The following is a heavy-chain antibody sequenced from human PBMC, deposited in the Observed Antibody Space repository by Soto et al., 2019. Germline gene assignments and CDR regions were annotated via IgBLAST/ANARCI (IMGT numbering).Heavy chain of an antibody. V-gene: IGHV1-18*01. CDR3: ARPYSSSFSSSPFDY. J-gene: IGHJ4*02. CDR2: ISAYNGNT. CDR1: GYTFTSYG. D-gene: IGHD6-6*01. Sequence: GASVKVSCKASGYTFTSYGISWVRQAPGQGLEWMGWISAYNGNTNYAQKPQGRVTMTTDTSTSTAYMELRSLRSDDTAVYYCARPYSSSFSSSPFDYWGQGTLVTVSS.